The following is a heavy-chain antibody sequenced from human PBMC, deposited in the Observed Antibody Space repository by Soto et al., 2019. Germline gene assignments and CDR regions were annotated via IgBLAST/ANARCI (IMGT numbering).Heavy chain of an antibody. D-gene: IGHD4-17*01. CDR2: VNPNSGYT. V-gene: IGHV1-8*01. Sequence: VASVKVSCKASGYTFTNYDITWVRQAAGQGLEWVGWVNPNSGYTAYAQKFVGRVTMTRNTPLRTAYMELSSLRSEDTAVYYCATVTTVKTGDYWGQGTLVTVSS. J-gene: IGHJ4*02. CDR3: ATVTTVKTGDY. CDR1: GYTFTNYD.